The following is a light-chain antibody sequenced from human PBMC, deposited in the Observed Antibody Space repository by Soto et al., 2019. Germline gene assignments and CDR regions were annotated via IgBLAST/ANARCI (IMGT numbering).Light chain of an antibody. Sequence: QSALTQPPSVSGSLGQSVTISCTGTSSDVGRYNRVSWYQQPPGTAPKLMIYEVTNRPSGVPDRFSGSKSDNTASLTISGLQTEDEADYYCSSYTSSSTLVFGGGTKLTVL. V-gene: IGLV2-18*02. J-gene: IGLJ2*01. CDR1: SSDVGRYNR. CDR2: EVT. CDR3: SSYTSSSTLV.